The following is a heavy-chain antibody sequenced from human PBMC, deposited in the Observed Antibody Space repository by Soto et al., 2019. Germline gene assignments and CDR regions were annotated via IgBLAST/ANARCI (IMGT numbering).Heavy chain of an antibody. CDR3: AKDLAGTTAFDI. Sequence: GGSLRLSCAASGFTVSTNAMSWVRQAPGKGLEWFSAISESGAATHYADSVKGRFTISRDNSKNTLYLHMNSLRAEDTAVYYCAKDLAGTTAFDIWGQGTMVTVS. J-gene: IGHJ3*02. CDR2: ISESGAAT. D-gene: IGHD1-1*01. V-gene: IGHV3-23*01. CDR1: GFTVSTNA.